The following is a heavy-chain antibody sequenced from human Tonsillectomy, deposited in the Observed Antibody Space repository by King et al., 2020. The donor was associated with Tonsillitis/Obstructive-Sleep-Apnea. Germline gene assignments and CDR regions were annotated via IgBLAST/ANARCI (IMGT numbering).Heavy chain of an antibody. Sequence: EVQLVESGGGLVQPGGSLKLSCAASGFTFSSYAMNWVRQAPGKGLEWVSTISGSSHSTYYGDSVKGRFTISRDNSKNTLYLQMNSLRAEDTAVYYCAKARTPIVVVPAAMEGWGQGTLVTVSS. J-gene: IGHJ4*02. CDR1: GFTFSSYA. CDR3: AKARTPIVVVPAAMEG. V-gene: IGHV3-23*04. CDR2: ISGSSHST. D-gene: IGHD2-2*01.